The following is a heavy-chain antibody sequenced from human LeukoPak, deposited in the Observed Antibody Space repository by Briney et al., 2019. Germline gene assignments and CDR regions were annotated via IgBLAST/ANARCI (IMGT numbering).Heavy chain of an antibody. V-gene: IGHV3-9*01. CDR2: ISWNSGSI. CDR1: GSTFDDYA. Sequence: PGGSLRFSCAASGSTFDDYAMHRVRQAPGKGLEWVSGISWNSGSIGYADSVKGRFTISRDNAKNSLYLQMNSLRAEDTALYYCAKDDSSGWTPDYYYGMDVWGQGTTVTVSS. CDR3: AKDDSSGWTPDYYYGMDV. D-gene: IGHD6-19*01. J-gene: IGHJ6*02.